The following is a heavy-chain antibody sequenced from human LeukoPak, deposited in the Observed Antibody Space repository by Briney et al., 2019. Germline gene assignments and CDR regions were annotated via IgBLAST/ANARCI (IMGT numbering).Heavy chain of an antibody. CDR3: ARDTVNGPFVISLDL. Sequence: PGGSLRLSCAASGFSLRSSEMNWVRQAPGKGPEWVAHINSADNVEYYTDAVRGRFTMSRDNAKDLLYLQMNSVRDEDTAVYYCARDTVNGPFVISLDLWGQGVLVTVSS. V-gene: IGHV3-48*03. CDR2: INSADNVE. D-gene: IGHD2-8*01. J-gene: IGHJ5*02. CDR1: GFSLRSSE.